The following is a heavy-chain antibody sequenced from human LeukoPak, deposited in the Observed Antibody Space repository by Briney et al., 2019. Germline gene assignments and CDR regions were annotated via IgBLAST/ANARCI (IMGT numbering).Heavy chain of an antibody. Sequence: GGSLRLSCAASGFTFSSYAMSWVRQAPGKGLEWVSAISGSGGSTYSADSVKGRFTISRDNSKNTLYLQMNSLRAEDTAVYYCAALVMSGWYFDYWGQGTLVTVSS. J-gene: IGHJ4*02. D-gene: IGHD6-19*01. V-gene: IGHV3-23*01. CDR1: GFTFSSYA. CDR2: ISGSGGST. CDR3: AALVMSGWYFDY.